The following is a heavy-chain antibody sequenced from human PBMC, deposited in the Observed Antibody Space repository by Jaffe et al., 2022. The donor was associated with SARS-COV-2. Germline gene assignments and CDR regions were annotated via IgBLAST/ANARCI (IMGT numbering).Heavy chain of an antibody. CDR1: GFTFSSYW. CDR2: IKQDGSEK. CDR3: ARDEDYYDSSGYGY. D-gene: IGHD3-22*01. J-gene: IGHJ4*02. Sequence: EVQLVESGGGLVQPGGSLRLSCAASGFTFSSYWMSWVRQAPGKGLEWVANIKQDGSEKYYVDSVKGRFTISRDNAKNSLYLQMNSLRAEDTAVYYCARDEDYYDSSGYGYWGQGTLVTVSS. V-gene: IGHV3-7*01.